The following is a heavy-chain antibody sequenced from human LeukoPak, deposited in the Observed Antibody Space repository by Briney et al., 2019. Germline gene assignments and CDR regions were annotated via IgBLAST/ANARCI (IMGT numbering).Heavy chain of an antibody. CDR2: ISGSGSTT. CDR3: AKVPLVTTKGFDY. D-gene: IGHD4-17*01. V-gene: IGHV3-23*01. CDR1: GFTFSNYV. J-gene: IGHJ4*02. Sequence: GGSLRLSCVASGFTFSNYVMNWVRQAPGKGLEWDSSISGSGSTTYFADSVKGRFTISRDNSKNTLYLQMDNLRADDTAVYFCAKVPLVTTKGFDYWGQGTLVTVSS.